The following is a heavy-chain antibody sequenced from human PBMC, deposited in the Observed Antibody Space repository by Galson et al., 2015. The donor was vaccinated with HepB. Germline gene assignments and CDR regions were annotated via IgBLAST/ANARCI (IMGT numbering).Heavy chain of an antibody. CDR1: GDSVSSNSAA. Sequence: CAISGDSVSSNSAAWNWIRQSPSRGLEWLGRTYYRSKWYNDYAVSVKSRITINPDTSKNQFSLQLNSVTPEDTAVYYCARASPWIQLSYYHYYMDVWGKGTTVTVSS. CDR3: ARASPWIQLSYYHYYMDV. J-gene: IGHJ6*03. V-gene: IGHV6-1*01. CDR2: TYYRSKWYN. D-gene: IGHD5-18*01.